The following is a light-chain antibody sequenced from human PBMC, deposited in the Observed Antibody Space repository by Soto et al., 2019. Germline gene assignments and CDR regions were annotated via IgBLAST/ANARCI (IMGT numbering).Light chain of an antibody. J-gene: IGKJ5*01. V-gene: IGKV3-11*01. CDR2: DAS. CDR1: QSLSSD. CDR3: QQRNNWPPIT. Sequence: EIVMTQSPATLSVSPGERATLFCRASQSLSSDLAWYQQKPGQAPRLLIYDASNRATGIPARFSGSGSGTDFTLTISSLEPEDFAVYYCQQRNNWPPITFGQGTRLE.